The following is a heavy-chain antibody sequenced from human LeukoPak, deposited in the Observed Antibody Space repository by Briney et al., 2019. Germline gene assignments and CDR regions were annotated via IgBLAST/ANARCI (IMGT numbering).Heavy chain of an antibody. Sequence: PGGSLRLSCAASGFTFSTYAMNWVRQAPGKGLEWVANINQDGSEKYYVDSVKGRFTISRDNAKYSLYLQMNSLRAEDTAVYYCAREYYYDSSGSDYWGQGTLVTVSS. CDR2: INQDGSEK. D-gene: IGHD3-22*01. CDR3: AREYYYDSSGSDY. V-gene: IGHV3-7*04. CDR1: GFTFSTYA. J-gene: IGHJ4*02.